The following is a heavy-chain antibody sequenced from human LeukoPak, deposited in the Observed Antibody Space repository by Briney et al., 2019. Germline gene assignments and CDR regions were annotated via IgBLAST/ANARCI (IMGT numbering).Heavy chain of an antibody. J-gene: IGHJ4*01. CDR3: DHGCSDYPYVFDS. V-gene: IGHV4-30-2*01. Sequence: TLSLTCAVSGGSISSGTYSWNWIRQPPGKGLEWVGYIFHSGSTYYSPSLKSRVTISVDTSQTQFSLKLSSVTAADTAMYFCDHGCSDYPYVFDSWGQGALVTVSS. D-gene: IGHD3-22*01. CDR1: GGSISSGTYS. CDR2: IFHSGST.